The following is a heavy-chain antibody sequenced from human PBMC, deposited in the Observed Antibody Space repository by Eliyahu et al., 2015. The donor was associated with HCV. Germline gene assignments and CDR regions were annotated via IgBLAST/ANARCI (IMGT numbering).Heavy chain of an antibody. Sequence: QLQLQESGPGLVKPSETLSLTCTVSGGSISSSSYYWGWIRQPPGKGLEWIWGFHFWWGAPSTPSLKSRVTISVDTSKNQFSLKLSSVTAADTAVYYCARQGYREQQLTWVPSWFDPWGQGTLVTVSS. D-gene: IGHD6-13*01. CDR3: ARQGYREQQLTWVPSWFDP. V-gene: IGHV4-39*01. J-gene: IGHJ5*02. CDR1: GGSISSSSYY. CDR2: FHFWWGA.